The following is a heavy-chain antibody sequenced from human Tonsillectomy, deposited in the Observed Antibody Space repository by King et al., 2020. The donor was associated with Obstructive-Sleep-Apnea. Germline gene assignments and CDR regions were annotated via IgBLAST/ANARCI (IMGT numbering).Heavy chain of an antibody. V-gene: IGHV3-74*01. J-gene: IGHJ4*02. CDR2: LRPDVSAT. CDR3: AREATGSRFFDF. Sequence: VQLVESGGGLVEPGGSLRLSCAVSGFTLSSNWMHWVRQAPGKALVWVSRLRPDVSATTYADSVKGRFTISRDNAKNTLYLQMNSLRPEDTAIYYCAREATGSRFFDFWGQGTLVTVSS. CDR1: GFTLSSNW. D-gene: IGHD6-13*01.